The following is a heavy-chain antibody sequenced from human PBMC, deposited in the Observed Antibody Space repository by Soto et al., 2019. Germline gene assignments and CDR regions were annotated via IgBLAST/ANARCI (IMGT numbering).Heavy chain of an antibody. CDR3: VRSFRSSSWPYAFDI. V-gene: IGHV5-51*03. Sequence: EVQLVQSGAEVKKPGESLKSSCKGSGYSFTSYWIGWVRQMPGKGLEWMGIIYPGDSDTRYSPSFQGQVTISADKSISTAYLQWSSLKASDTAMYYCVRSFRSSSWPYAFDIWGQGTMVTVSS. CDR1: GYSFTSYW. J-gene: IGHJ3*02. D-gene: IGHD6-13*01. CDR2: IYPGDSDT.